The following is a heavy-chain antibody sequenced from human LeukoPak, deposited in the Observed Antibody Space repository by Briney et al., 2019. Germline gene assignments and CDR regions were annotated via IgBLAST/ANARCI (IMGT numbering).Heavy chain of an antibody. J-gene: IGHJ4*02. CDR1: GYSLFTTYW. Sequence: GESLKISCKGSGYSLFTTYWIGWVRQMPGKGLEWMGAIYPDDSDTRYGPSFQGQVTISVDKSTSTAYLQWSSLKASDTAMYYCARYATTGNNFGYWGQGTLVTVSS. CDR3: ARYATTGNNFGY. CDR2: IYPDDSDT. D-gene: IGHD1-1*01. V-gene: IGHV5-51*01.